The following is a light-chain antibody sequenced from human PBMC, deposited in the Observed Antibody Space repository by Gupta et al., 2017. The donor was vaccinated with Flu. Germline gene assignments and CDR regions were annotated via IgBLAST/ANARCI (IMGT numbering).Light chain of an antibody. V-gene: IGKV2-30*01. Sequence: EVVMTQSPLSLSVTLGQPACISCSYSQGLVYSDGNTYLHWFQQRPGQTPRRLIHLLSYRDSGVPDRFRGSGSGTAFTLKISRVEAEDVGIYFCMQGAHWPWTFGQGTKVEVK. J-gene: IGKJ1*01. CDR3: MQGAHWPWT. CDR2: LLS. CDR1: QGLVYSDGNTY.